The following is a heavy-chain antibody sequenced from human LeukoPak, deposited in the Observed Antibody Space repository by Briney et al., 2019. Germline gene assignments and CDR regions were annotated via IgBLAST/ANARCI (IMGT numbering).Heavy chain of an antibody. CDR2: ISAYNGNT. CDR1: VYTFTIYG. D-gene: IGHD6-19*01. J-gene: IGHJ4*02. V-gene: IGHV1-18*01. CDR3: ARDSPGPVAGIFAY. Sequence: ASVTVSFTASVYTFTIYGISWVRQAPGQGHEWMGLISAYNGNTNYIQNLQGRVTMTTDSSASTAYMELRSLTSDDTAVYYCARDSPGPVAGIFAYWGQGTLVTVSS.